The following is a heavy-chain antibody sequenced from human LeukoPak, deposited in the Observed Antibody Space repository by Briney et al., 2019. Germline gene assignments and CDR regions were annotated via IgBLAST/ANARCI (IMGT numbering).Heavy chain of an antibody. Sequence: PSETLSLTCTVSGGSISSSSYYWGWIRQPPGKGLEWIGSMYYIGSTYYNPSLKSRVTISVDTSKNQFSLKLSSVTAADTAVYYCARHAHGGSWYENYYYYYGMDVWGQGTTVTVSS. CDR1: GGSISSSSYY. J-gene: IGHJ6*02. V-gene: IGHV4-39*01. D-gene: IGHD6-13*01. CDR2: MYYIGST. CDR3: ARHAHGGSWYENYYYYYGMDV.